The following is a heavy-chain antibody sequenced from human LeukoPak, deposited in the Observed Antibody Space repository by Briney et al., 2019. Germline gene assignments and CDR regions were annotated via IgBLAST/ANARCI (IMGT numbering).Heavy chain of an antibody. CDR1: GFTFSSYA. V-gene: IGHV3-23*01. J-gene: IGHJ6*04. Sequence: GGSLRLSCAASGFTFSSYAMSWVRQASGKGPEWVSGISGSGGSTYYEDSVKGRFTISRDNSKNTLYLQMNSLRAEDTAVYYCARLLGGDTTDDVWGKGTTVTVSS. D-gene: IGHD1-1*01. CDR2: ISGSGGST. CDR3: ARLLGGDTTDDV.